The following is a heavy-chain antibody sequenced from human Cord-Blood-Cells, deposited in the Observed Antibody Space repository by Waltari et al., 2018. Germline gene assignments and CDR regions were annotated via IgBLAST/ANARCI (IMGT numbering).Heavy chain of an antibody. CDR3: ARELGSSSSAFDI. CDR1: GFTLSSYA. Sequence: QVQLVESGGGVVQPGRSLRLSCAASGFTLSSYAMHWVRQAPGKGLEWVAVISYDGSNKYYADSVKGRFTISRDNSKNTLYLQMNSLRAEDTAVYYCARELGSSSSAFDIWGQGTMVTVSS. D-gene: IGHD6-6*01. V-gene: IGHV3-30*04. CDR2: ISYDGSNK. J-gene: IGHJ3*02.